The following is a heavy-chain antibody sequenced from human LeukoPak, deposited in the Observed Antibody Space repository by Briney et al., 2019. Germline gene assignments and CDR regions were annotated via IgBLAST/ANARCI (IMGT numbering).Heavy chain of an antibody. Sequence: PSQTLSLTCTVSGGSISSGGYYWSWIRQHPGKGLEWIGYIYYSGSTYYNPSLKSRVTISVDTSKNQFSLKLSSVTAADTAVYYCARVSYYDSSGYGAFDIWGQGTMVTVSS. V-gene: IGHV4-31*03. CDR3: ARVSYYDSSGYGAFDI. CDR2: IYYSGST. CDR1: GGSISSGGYY. D-gene: IGHD3-22*01. J-gene: IGHJ3*02.